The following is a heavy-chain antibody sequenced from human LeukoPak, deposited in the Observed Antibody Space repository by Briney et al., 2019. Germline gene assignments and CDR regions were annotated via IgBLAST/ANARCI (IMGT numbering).Heavy chain of an antibody. J-gene: IGHJ4*02. D-gene: IGHD3-22*01. Sequence: PGGSLRLSCAASGFTFSTYAMSWVRQAPGKGLEWVSAISGSGGSTYYADSVKGRFTISRDNSKNTLYLQMNSLRDEDTAVYYCARDYYDTSGYYPWNYWGQGTLVTVSA. CDR2: ISGSGGST. CDR3: ARDYYDTSGYYPWNY. V-gene: IGHV3-23*01. CDR1: GFTFSTYA.